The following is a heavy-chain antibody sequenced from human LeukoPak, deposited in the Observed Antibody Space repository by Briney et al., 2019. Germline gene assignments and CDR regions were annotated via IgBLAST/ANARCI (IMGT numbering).Heavy chain of an antibody. D-gene: IGHD3-16*01. J-gene: IGHJ6*03. CDR1: GGSISSYY. Sequence: SETLSLTCTVSGGSISSYYWSWIRQPPGKGLEWIGYIYYSGSTNYNPSLKSRVTISVDTSKNQFSPKLGSVTAADTAVYYCARAHMITSYYYYYYMDVWGKGTTVTVSS. CDR2: IYYSGST. V-gene: IGHV4-59*01. CDR3: ARAHMITSYYYYYYMDV.